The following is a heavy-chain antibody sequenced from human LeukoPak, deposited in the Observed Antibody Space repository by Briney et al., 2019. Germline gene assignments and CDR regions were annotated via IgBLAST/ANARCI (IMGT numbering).Heavy chain of an antibody. J-gene: IGHJ4*02. CDR2: IYYSGST. CDR1: GSSISSGYY. Sequence: SETLSLTCTVSGSSISSGYYWGWIRQPPGKGLEWIGIIYYSGSTYYNPSLKSRVTISVDTSKNQFSLKLSSVTAADTAVYYCARDPEGSGSYYSPHFDYWGQGTLVTVSS. CDR3: ARDPEGSGSYYSPHFDY. D-gene: IGHD3-10*01. V-gene: IGHV4-38-2*02.